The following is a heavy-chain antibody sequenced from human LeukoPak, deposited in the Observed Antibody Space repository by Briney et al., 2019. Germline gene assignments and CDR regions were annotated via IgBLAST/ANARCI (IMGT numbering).Heavy chain of an antibody. Sequence: SETLSLTCTVSGGSISDYYWSWIRQSPGKGLEWIGYIYFSGGTNYNRSLKSRVTISVDTSKNQFSLKLSSVTAADTAVYYCARAVDPFDFWGQGTLVTVSS. V-gene: IGHV4-59*08. CDR2: IYFSGGT. D-gene: IGHD3-9*01. J-gene: IGHJ4*02. CDR3: ARAVDPFDF. CDR1: GGSISDYY.